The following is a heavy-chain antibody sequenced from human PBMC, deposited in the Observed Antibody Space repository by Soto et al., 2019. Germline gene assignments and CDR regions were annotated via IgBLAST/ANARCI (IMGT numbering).Heavy chain of an antibody. D-gene: IGHD6-13*01. V-gene: IGHV4-31*03. J-gene: IGHJ4*02. Sequence: SETLSLTCTVSGGSISSGGYYWSWIRQHPGKGLEWIGYIYYSGSTYYNPSLKSRVTISVDTSKNQFSLKLSSVTAADTAVYDWARYSGGMAAAGSGPNTPFDSWGQETLVTVPS. CDR3: ARYSGGMAAAGSGPNTPFDS. CDR1: GGSISSGGYY. CDR2: IYYSGST.